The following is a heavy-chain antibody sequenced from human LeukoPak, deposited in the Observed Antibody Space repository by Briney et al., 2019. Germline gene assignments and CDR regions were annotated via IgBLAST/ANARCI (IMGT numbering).Heavy chain of an antibody. Sequence: PSETLSLTCAVYGGSFSGYYWSWIRQPPGKGLEWIGEINHSGSTNYNPSLKSRVTISVDTSKNQFSLKLSSVTAADTAVYYCARHLRRGIAVAGTLGFGYWGQGTLVTVSS. CDR2: INHSGST. CDR1: GGSFSGYY. V-gene: IGHV4-34*01. D-gene: IGHD6-19*01. CDR3: ARHLRRGIAVAGTLGFGY. J-gene: IGHJ4*02.